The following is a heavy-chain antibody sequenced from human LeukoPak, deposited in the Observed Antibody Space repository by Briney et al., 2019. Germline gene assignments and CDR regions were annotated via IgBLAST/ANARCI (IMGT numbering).Heavy chain of an antibody. V-gene: IGHV3-33*01. CDR3: ARDHNYYDSSGYYPAYYYYYGMDV. CDR2: IWYDGSNK. CDR1: GFTFSSYG. Sequence: GGSLRLSCAASGFTFSSYGMHWVRQAPGKGLEWVAVIWYDGSNKYYADSVKGRFTISRDNSKSTLYLQMNSLRAEDTAVYYCARDHNYYDSSGYYPAYYYYYGMDVWGQGITVTVSS. J-gene: IGHJ6*02. D-gene: IGHD3-22*01.